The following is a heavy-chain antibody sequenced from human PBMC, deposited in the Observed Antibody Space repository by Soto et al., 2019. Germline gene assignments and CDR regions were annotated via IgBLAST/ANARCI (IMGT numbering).Heavy chain of an antibody. CDR1: GYSISSGYY. V-gene: IGHV4-38-2*02. CDR2: IYHSGST. CDR3: AREADAYYYDSSGSHRDY. Sequence: KTSETLSLTCAVSGYSISSGYYWGWIRQPPGKGLEWIGSIYHSGSTYYNPSLKSRVTISVDTSKNQFSLKLSSVTAADTAVYYCAREADAYYYDSSGSHRDYWGQGTLVTVSS. D-gene: IGHD3-22*01. J-gene: IGHJ4*02.